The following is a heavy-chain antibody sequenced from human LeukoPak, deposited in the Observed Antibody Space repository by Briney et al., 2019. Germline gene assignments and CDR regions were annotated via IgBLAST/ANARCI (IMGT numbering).Heavy chain of an antibody. Sequence: GGSLRLSCAASGFTFSSYWMSWVRQAPGKGLEWVANIKQDGREKYYVDSVKGRFTISRDNARNSLYLQMNSLRAEDTAVYYCARDTVAATGAFDIWGQGTMVTVSS. CDR3: ARDTVAATGAFDI. D-gene: IGHD6-13*01. J-gene: IGHJ3*02. V-gene: IGHV3-7*01. CDR1: GFTFSSYW. CDR2: IKQDGREK.